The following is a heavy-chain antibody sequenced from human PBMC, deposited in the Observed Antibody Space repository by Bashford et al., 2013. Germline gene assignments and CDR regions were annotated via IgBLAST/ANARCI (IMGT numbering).Heavy chain of an antibody. CDR3: ARDRASYGDFENWFDP. J-gene: IGHJ5*02. D-gene: IGHD4-17*01. Sequence: GGSLRLSCSASGFTFSDYGMHWVRQAPGKGLEWVAIIWYDGNTKFYADSVKGRFTISRDNSKNTLYLHMNSLTAEDTAVYYCARDRASYGDFENWFDPWGQGTLVTVSS. CDR1: GFTFSDYG. V-gene: IGHV3-33*01. CDR2: IWYDGNTK.